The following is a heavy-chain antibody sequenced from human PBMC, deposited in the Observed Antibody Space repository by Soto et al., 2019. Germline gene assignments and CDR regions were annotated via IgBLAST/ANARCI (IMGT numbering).Heavy chain of an antibody. CDR2: IYNSGTT. D-gene: IGHD3-16*01. CDR1: GASISSSF. V-gene: IGHV4-59*01. CDR3: ARSPPWGGDHYGY. J-gene: IGHJ4*02. Sequence: SETLSLTCTVSGASISSSFWSWIRQPPGKGLEWIEYIYNSGTTNYNPSLKSRVTISVDTSKNQFSLKLSSVTAADTAVYYCARSPPWGGDHYGYWGLGHLVTVSS.